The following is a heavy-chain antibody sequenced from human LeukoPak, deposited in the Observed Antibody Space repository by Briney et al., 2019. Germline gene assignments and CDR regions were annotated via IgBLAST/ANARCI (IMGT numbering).Heavy chain of an antibody. Sequence: GGSLRLSCAASGFIFSSKWMSWVRQAPGKGLEWVGNIQPDGSEQYPVDSVKCRFTISRDNARNSLFLQMNSLRVDDTAVYYCASQSYARFDPWGQGTLVTVSS. CDR3: ASQSYARFDP. V-gene: IGHV3-7*01. CDR2: IQPDGSEQ. D-gene: IGHD3-16*01. J-gene: IGHJ5*02. CDR1: GFIFSSKW.